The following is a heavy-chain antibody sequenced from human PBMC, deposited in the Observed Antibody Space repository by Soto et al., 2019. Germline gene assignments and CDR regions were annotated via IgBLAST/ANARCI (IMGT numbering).Heavy chain of an antibody. Sequence: QVQLVESGGGVVQPGRSLRLSCVAPGFTFSSYGMHWVRQAPGKGLEWVAIISYDGSNTYYADSVKGRFTISRDNSKNTLYLKMNSLRAEDTSVYYCAKEGGLSGSYYISSSYYFDYWGQGTLVTVSS. CDR3: AKEGGLSGSYYISSSYYFDY. CDR1: GFTFSSYG. J-gene: IGHJ4*02. CDR2: ISYDGSNT. V-gene: IGHV3-30*18. D-gene: IGHD1-26*01.